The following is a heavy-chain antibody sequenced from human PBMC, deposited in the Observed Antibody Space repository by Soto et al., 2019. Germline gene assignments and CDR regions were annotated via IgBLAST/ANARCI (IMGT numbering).Heavy chain of an antibody. V-gene: IGHV1-2*02. CDR3: ARVIRGDYYNSPLDT. CDR1: GYTFTVYF. D-gene: IGHD3-10*01. J-gene: IGHJ5*02. Sequence: QVQLLQSGAEVKKPGASVKGSCKASGYTFTVYFMHWVRQAPGQGLEWMGWINPYSGGADYAQSSQGRVTMTRDTSISTVYMERSRLRFADPAVYYCARVIRGDYYNSPLDTWGQGTVVTVSS. CDR2: INPYSGGA.